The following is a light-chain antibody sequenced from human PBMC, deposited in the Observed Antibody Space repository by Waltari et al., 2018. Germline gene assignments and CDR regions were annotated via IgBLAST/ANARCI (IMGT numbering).Light chain of an antibody. CDR2: DVS. CDR3: NSYAGSSSWV. J-gene: IGLJ3*02. Sequence: QSALTQPASVSGSPGQSITISCPGTSSDVGFSNYVSWYQQHPGKAPKLMIYDVSERPSGVSNRFSGSKSGNTASLTISGLQADDEADYYCNSYAGSSSWVFGGGTKLTVL. CDR1: SSDVGFSNY. V-gene: IGLV2-14*01.